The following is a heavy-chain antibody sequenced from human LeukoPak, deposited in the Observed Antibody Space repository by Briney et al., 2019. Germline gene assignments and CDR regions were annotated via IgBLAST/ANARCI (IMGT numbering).Heavy chain of an antibody. CDR2: ITSSSSYT. J-gene: IGHJ6*03. V-gene: IGHV3-21*01. CDR1: GITFSNYN. Sequence: GGSLRLSCAAPGITFSNYNMNWVRQAPGKGLEWISAITSSSSYTFYADSVKGRFTISRDNAQNSLYLQMNSLRGEDTAIYYCARDPYNGAYSEGYYYYYMDVWGKGTTVTVSS. D-gene: IGHD1-1*01. CDR3: ARDPYNGAYSEGYYYYYMDV.